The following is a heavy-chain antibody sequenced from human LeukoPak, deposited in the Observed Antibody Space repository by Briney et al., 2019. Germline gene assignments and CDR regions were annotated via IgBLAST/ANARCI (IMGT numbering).Heavy chain of an antibody. D-gene: IGHD6-13*01. CDR1: GFTFSSYG. V-gene: IGHV3-30*19. CDR3: AREGFTSSWLYYYYYMDV. Sequence: GGSLRLSCAASGFTFSSYGMHWVRQAPGKGLEWVAVISSDGGNKYYADSVRGRFTISRDNSKNGLYLQMNSLRPEDTAIYYCAREGFTSSWLYYYYYMDVWDKGTTVTVSS. CDR2: ISSDGGNK. J-gene: IGHJ6*03.